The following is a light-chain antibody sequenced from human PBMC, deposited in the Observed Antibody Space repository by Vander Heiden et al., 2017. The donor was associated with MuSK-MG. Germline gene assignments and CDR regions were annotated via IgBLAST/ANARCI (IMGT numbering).Light chain of an antibody. CDR3: LQGTNGPPWT. CDR1: QCLVYREVNTY. CDR2: KVS. Sequence: DVGMTKSPLAMPFSLRHPASISRMSSQCLVYREVNTYLNWFQQRPGQSPRRLIYKVSNRDSGVPDRFNGSGSGTDFTLTISRLESEDFAVYYCLQGTNGPPWTFGQGTKLEIK. V-gene: IGKV2-30*01. J-gene: IGKJ1*01.